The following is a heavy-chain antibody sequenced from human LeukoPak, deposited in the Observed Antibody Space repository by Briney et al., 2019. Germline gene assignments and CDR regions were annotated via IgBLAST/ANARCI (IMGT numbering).Heavy chain of an antibody. J-gene: IGHJ6*02. D-gene: IGHD3-10*01. CDR1: GFTFSSYG. CDR3: ARDRLVRGVYYYYGMDV. Sequence: PGGSLRLSCAASGFTFSSYGMHWVRQAPGKGLEWVAVIWYDGSNKYYADSVKGRFTISRDNSKNTLYLQMNSLRAEDTAVYYCARDRLVRGVYYYYGMDVWGQGTTVTVSS. CDR2: IWYDGSNK. V-gene: IGHV3-33*01.